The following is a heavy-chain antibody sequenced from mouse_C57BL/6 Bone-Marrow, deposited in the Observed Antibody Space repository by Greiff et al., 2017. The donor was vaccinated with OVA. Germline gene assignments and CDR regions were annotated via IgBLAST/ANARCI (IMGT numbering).Heavy chain of an antibody. CDR1: GYTFTSYW. J-gene: IGHJ4*01. Sequence: QVHVKQPGAELVKPGASVKLSCKASGYTFTSYWMQWVKQRPGQGLEWIGEIDPSDSYTNYNQKFKGKATLTVDTSSSTAYMELNSLTSEDSAVYYCARGGEIYDYDVRYYAMDYWGQGTSVTVSS. V-gene: IGHV1-50*01. CDR2: IDPSDSYT. CDR3: ARGGEIYDYDVRYYAMDY. D-gene: IGHD2-4*01.